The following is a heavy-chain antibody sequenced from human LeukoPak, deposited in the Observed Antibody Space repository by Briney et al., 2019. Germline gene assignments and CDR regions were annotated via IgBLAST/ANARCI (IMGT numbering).Heavy chain of an antibody. J-gene: IGHJ4*02. CDR2: FDPEDGET. Sequence: ASVKVSCKVSGYTLTELSMHWVRQAPVKGLEGMGGFDPEDGETIYAQKFRGRVTMTEDTSTDTAYMELSSLRSEDTAVYYCATSDGFGELRSWGQGTLVTVSS. V-gene: IGHV1-24*01. CDR1: GYTLTELS. CDR3: ATSDGFGELRS. D-gene: IGHD3-10*01.